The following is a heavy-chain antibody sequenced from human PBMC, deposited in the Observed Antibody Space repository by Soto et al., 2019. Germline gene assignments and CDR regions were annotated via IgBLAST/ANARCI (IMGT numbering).Heavy chain of an antibody. D-gene: IGHD2-2*02. CDR3: AKNRGAGDYTNWFFAV. J-gene: IGHJ2*01. V-gene: IGHV3-23*01. Sequence: EVQLLDSGGGLVQPGGSLRISCAASGFMFSCCAMSWVRQAPGKGLEWVSTIHGDGDYSHYTDSVEGRFTISRDNSRNTLYLQMNNLRADDTAVYYCAKNRGAGDYTNWFFAVWGRGTLVSVSS. CDR2: IHGDGDYS. CDR1: GFMFSCCA.